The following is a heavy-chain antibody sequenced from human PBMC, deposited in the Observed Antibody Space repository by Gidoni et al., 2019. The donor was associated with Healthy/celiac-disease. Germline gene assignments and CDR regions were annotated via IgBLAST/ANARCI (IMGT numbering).Heavy chain of an antibody. CDR1: GGSFSGYY. D-gene: IGHD3-3*01. CDR3: ARGPRGRSGYSSDY. CDR2: INHSGST. Sequence: QVQLQQWGAGLLKPSETLSLTCAVYGGSFSGYYWSWIRQPPGKGLEWIGEINHSGSTNYNPSLKSRVTISVDTSKNQFSLKLSSVTAADTAVYYCARGPRGRSGYSSDYWGQGTLVTVSS. J-gene: IGHJ4*02. V-gene: IGHV4-34*01.